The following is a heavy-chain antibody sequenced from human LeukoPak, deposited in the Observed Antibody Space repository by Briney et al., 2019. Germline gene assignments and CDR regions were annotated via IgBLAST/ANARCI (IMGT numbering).Heavy chain of an antibody. CDR1: GGSISSSSYY. J-gene: IGHJ4*02. V-gene: IGHV4-39*07. CDR2: IYYSGST. Sequence: SETLSLTCTVSGGSISSSSYYRGWIRQPPGKGLEWIGSIYYSGSTYYNPSLKSRVTISVDTSKNQFSLKLSSVTAADTAVYYCARDWGSSGWYGTFDYWGQGTLVTVSS. D-gene: IGHD6-19*01. CDR3: ARDWGSSGWYGTFDY.